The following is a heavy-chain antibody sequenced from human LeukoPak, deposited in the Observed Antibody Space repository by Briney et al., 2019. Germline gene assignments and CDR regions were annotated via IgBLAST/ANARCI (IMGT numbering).Heavy chain of an antibody. J-gene: IGHJ1*01. Sequence: GGSLRLSCAASGFAFSNAWMSWVRQAPGKGLEWVGRIKSKTDGGTTDYAAPVKGRFTISRDDSKNTLYLQMNSLKTEDTAVYYCTARYCRSTSCYGEYFQRWGQGTLVTVSS. CDR1: GFAFSNAW. V-gene: IGHV3-15*01. CDR3: TARYCRSTSCYGEYFQR. CDR2: IKSKTDGGTT. D-gene: IGHD2-2*01.